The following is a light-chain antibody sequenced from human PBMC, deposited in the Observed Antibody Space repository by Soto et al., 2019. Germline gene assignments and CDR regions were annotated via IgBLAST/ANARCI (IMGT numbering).Light chain of an antibody. Sequence: QLVLTQPPSVSGAPGQRVTISCTGSSSNIGAGYDVHWYQQLPGTAPKLLIYGNSKRPSGVPDRFSGSKSGTSASLAITGLQAEDEADYYCQSYDSSLSGYVVFGGGTKVTVL. CDR3: QSYDSSLSGYVV. J-gene: IGLJ2*01. V-gene: IGLV1-40*01. CDR1: SSNIGAGYD. CDR2: GNS.